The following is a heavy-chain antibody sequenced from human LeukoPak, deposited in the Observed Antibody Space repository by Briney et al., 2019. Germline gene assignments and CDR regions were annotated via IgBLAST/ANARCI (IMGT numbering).Heavy chain of an antibody. CDR2: ISGSGGST. J-gene: IGHJ4*02. CDR1: GFTFSSYA. D-gene: IGHD5-24*01. CDR3: AKGGDGYNFG. Sequence: GGSLRLSCAASGFTFSSYAMSWVRQAPGKGLEWVSTISGSGGSTYYADSVKGRFTISRDNSKNTLYLQMNSLRAEDTAVYCCAKGGDGYNFGWGQGTLVTVSS. V-gene: IGHV3-23*01.